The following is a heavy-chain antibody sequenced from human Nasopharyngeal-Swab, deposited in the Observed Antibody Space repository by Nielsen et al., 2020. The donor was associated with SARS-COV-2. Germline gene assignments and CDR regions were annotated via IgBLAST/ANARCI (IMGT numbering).Heavy chain of an antibody. CDR3: ARDSAVYDFWSGGPHTYYYYGMDV. V-gene: IGHV3-23*01. J-gene: IGHJ6*02. Sequence: GGSLRLSCAASGFTFSSYAMSWVRQAPGKGLEWVSAISGSGGSTYYADSVKGRFTISRDNSKNTLYLQMNSLRAEDTAVYYCARDSAVYDFWSGGPHTYYYYGMDVWGQGTTVTVSS. CDR2: ISGSGGST. D-gene: IGHD3-3*01. CDR1: GFTFSSYA.